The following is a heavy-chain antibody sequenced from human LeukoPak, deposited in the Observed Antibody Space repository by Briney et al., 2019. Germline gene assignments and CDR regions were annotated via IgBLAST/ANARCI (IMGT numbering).Heavy chain of an antibody. J-gene: IGHJ4*02. CDR3: ARRRGYSYGGVDY. CDR1: GGSISSSSYY. V-gene: IGHV4-39*01. D-gene: IGHD5-18*01. CDR2: IYYSGST. Sequence: PSETLSLTCTVSGGSISSSSYYWGWIRQPPGKGLECIGSIYYSGSTYYNPSLKSRVTISVDTSKNQLSLKLSSVTAADTAVYYCARRRGYSYGGVDYWGQGTLVTVSS.